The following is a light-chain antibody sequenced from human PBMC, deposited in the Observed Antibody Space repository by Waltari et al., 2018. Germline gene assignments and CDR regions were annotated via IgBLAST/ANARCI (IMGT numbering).Light chain of an antibody. CDR1: DSDVGAYDF. Sequence: QSALTQPASVSGSPGQSITISCSGTDSDVGAYDFVSWYQQHTGKAPHLIIYEVSIRPSGFPNRVSASKSGNTSSLTVSGLQAEDGADYYCSSYTTSSAPGGFGTGTRVTVL. V-gene: IGLV2-14*01. CDR3: SSYTTSSAPGG. J-gene: IGLJ1*01. CDR2: EVS.